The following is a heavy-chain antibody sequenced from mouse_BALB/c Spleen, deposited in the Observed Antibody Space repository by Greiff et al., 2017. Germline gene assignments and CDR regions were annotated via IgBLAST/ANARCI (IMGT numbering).Heavy chain of an antibody. Sequence: VQLQQSGPELVKPGASVKMSCKASGYTFTDYVISWVKQRTGQGLEWIGEIYPGSGSTYYNEKFKGKATLTADKSSNTAYMQLSSLTSEDSAVYFCARPTRATYAMDYWGQGTSVTVSS. D-gene: IGHD3-1*01. V-gene: IGHV1-77*01. CDR2: IYPGSGST. CDR3: ARPTRATYAMDY. J-gene: IGHJ4*01. CDR1: GYTFTDYV.